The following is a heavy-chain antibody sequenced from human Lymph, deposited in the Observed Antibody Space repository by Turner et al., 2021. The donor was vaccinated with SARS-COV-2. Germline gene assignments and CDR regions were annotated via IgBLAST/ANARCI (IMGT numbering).Heavy chain of an antibody. CDR3: AKQGGGRYCSGGSCYRGYFDY. Sequence: QVQLVESGGGLVQPGRSLRLSCAASGFTFSGYGMYWVRQAPGKGLEWVAVISYDGRNKYYADSVKGRFTISRDNSKNTLYMQMNSLRAEDTAVYYCAKQGGGRYCSGGSCYRGYFDYWGQGTLVTVSS. J-gene: IGHJ4*02. V-gene: IGHV3-30*18. CDR1: GFTFSGYG. CDR2: ISYDGRNK. D-gene: IGHD2-15*01.